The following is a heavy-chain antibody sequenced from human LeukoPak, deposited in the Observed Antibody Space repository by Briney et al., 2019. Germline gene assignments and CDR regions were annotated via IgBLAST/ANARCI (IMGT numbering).Heavy chain of an antibody. Sequence: PSQTLSLTCAVSGXSISSGGYSWSWIRQPPGKGLEWIGYIYHSGSTYYNPSLKSRVTISVDRSMNQFSLKLSSVTAADTAVYYCARGAVYDYVWGSFDYWGQGTLVTVSS. CDR1: GXSISSGGYS. D-gene: IGHD3-16*01. CDR3: ARGAVYDYVWGSFDY. CDR2: IYHSGST. V-gene: IGHV4-30-2*01. J-gene: IGHJ4*02.